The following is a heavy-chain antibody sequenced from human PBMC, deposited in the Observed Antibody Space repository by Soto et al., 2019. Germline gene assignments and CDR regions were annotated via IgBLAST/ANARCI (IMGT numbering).Heavy chain of an antibody. D-gene: IGHD1-26*01. Sequence: QVQLVESGGGVVQPGRSLRLSCAASGFTFSSYGMHWVRQAPGKGLEWVAVIWYDGSNKFHADSVKGRFTISRDNSKNTLYLQMDSLRAEDTAVYYCAADGLGSTIDYWGQGTLVTVSS. V-gene: IGHV3-33*01. CDR2: IWYDGSNK. J-gene: IGHJ4*02. CDR3: AADGLGSTIDY. CDR1: GFTFSSYG.